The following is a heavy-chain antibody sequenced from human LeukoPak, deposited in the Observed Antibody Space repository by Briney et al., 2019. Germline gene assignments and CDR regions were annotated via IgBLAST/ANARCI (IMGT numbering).Heavy chain of an antibody. CDR1: GGTFSSYA. J-gene: IGHJ3*02. CDR2: IIPIFGTA. D-gene: IGHD1-20*01. V-gene: IGHV1-69*05. CDR3: AGVLILTGTTSVLGAFDI. Sequence: ASVKVSYKASGGTFSSYAISWVRQAPGQGLEWMGGIIPIFGTANYAQKFQGRVTITTDESTSTAYMELSSLRSEDTAVYYCAGVLILTGTTSVLGAFDIWGQGTMVTVSS.